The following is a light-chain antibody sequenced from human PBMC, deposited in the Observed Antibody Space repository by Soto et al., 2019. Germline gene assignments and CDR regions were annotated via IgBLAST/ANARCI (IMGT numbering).Light chain of an antibody. CDR2: DAS. J-gene: IGKJ1*01. Sequence: DIQMTQSPSTLSASVGDRVTITCRASQSISIWLAWYQQKPGKAPNILIYDASTLVSGVPSRFSGSGSGTELTLTISSLQPDDFATYYCQQYNNYFSWTFGQGTKVDSK. CDR3: QQYNNYFSWT. V-gene: IGKV1-5*01. CDR1: QSISIW.